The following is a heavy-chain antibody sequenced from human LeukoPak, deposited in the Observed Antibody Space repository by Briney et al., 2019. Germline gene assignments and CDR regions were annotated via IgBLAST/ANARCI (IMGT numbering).Heavy chain of an antibody. J-gene: IGHJ4*02. V-gene: IGHV4-4*07. CDR1: GGSISSYY. Sequence: SETLSLTCTVSGGSISSYYWSWIRQPAGKGLEWIGRIYTSGSTNYNPSLKSRVTISVDTSKNQFSLKLSSVTAADTAVYYCARDRSYYYDSSGFVHWGQGTLVTVSS. D-gene: IGHD3-22*01. CDR3: ARDRSYYYDSSGFVH. CDR2: IYTSGST.